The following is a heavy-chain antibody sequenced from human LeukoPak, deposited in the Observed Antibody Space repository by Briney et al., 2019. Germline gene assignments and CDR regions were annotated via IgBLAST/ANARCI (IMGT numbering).Heavy chain of an antibody. D-gene: IGHD1-26*01. CDR3: ARDGEYSGGYLDY. CDR1: GYTFTTYY. Sequence: ASVKVSCKASGYTFTTYYMHWVRQAPGQGLEWMGIINPTVGSTTYAQKFQGRVTMTRDTSTSTVFMELSSLRSGDTAVYYCARDGEYSGGYLDYWGQGTLVTVSS. V-gene: IGHV1-46*03. CDR2: INPTVGST. J-gene: IGHJ4*02.